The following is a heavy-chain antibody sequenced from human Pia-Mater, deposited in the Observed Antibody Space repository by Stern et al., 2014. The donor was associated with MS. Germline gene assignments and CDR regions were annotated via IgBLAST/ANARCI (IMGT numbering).Heavy chain of an antibody. CDR3: ARDGRHTDNYGLDV. J-gene: IGHJ6*02. D-gene: IGHD3-9*01. CDR2: IIPIFGTA. CDR1: GGTFNVYA. V-gene: IGHV1-69*01. Sequence: QVQLVQSGAEVKKPGSSVKVSCKASGGTFNVYAINWLRQAPGQGLEWMGVIIPIFGTANYAQKFQGRVTITADESTRTSSMQLSSLRYDDTAVYYCARDGRHTDNYGLDVWGQGTTVTVSS.